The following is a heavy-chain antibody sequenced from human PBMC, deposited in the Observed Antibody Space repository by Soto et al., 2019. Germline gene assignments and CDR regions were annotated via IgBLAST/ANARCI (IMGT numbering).Heavy chain of an antibody. D-gene: IGHD3-22*01. CDR3: AGLYPYGSSGYHLNY. V-gene: IGHV4-39*01. Sequence: SETLSLTCTVSGGSISSSSSYWGWIRQPPGKGLEWVGSIYYLGNTYYNPSLGSRVTISVDTSKNQFSLKLRSVTAADTAVFYCAGLYPYGSSGYHLNYWGRRSLDIVSS. J-gene: IGHJ4*02. CDR1: GGSISSSSSY. CDR2: IYYLGNT.